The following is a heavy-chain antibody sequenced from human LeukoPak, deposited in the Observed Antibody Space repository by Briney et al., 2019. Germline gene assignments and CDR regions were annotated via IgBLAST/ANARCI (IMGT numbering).Heavy chain of an antibody. Sequence: ASVKVSCKASGYTFTSYGISWVRQAPGQGLEWMGWINPNSGGTNYAQKFQGRVTMTRDTSISTAYMELSRLRSDDTAVYYCARGWMLPDAFDIWGQGTMVTVSS. J-gene: IGHJ3*02. V-gene: IGHV1-2*02. CDR1: GYTFTSYG. D-gene: IGHD3-16*01. CDR3: ARGWMLPDAFDI. CDR2: INPNSGGT.